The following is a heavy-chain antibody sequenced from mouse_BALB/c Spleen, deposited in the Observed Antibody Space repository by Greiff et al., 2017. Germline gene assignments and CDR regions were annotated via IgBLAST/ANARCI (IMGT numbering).Heavy chain of an antibody. J-gene: IGHJ3*01. V-gene: IGHV5-4*02. Sequence: DVMLVESGGGLVQPGGSRKLSCAASGFTFSDYYMYWVRQTPEKRLEWVATISDGGSYTYYPDSVKGRFTISRDNAKNNLYLQMSSLKSEDTAMYYCARDYYYGSSSWFAYWGQGTLVTVSA. CDR1: GFTFSDYY. D-gene: IGHD1-1*01. CDR2: ISDGGSYT. CDR3: ARDYYYGSSSWFAY.